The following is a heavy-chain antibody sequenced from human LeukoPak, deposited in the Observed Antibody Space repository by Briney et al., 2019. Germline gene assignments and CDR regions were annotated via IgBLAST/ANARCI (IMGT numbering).Heavy chain of an antibody. D-gene: IGHD4-23*01. CDR1: GYTFTGYY. CDR3: ARDGADYGGNSAWFDP. CDR2: INPNSGGT. J-gene: IGHJ5*02. Sequence: ASVKVSCKASGYTFTGYYMHWVRQAPGQGLEWMGWINPNSGGTNYVQKFQGRVTMTRDTSISTAYMELSRLRSDDTAVYYCARDGADYGGNSAWFDPWGQGTLVTVSS. V-gene: IGHV1-2*02.